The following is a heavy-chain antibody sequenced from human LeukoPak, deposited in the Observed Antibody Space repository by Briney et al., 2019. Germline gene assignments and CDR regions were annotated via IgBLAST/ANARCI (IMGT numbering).Heavy chain of an antibody. CDR1: GFTVSNNY. V-gene: IGHV3-66*02. Sequence: GGSLRLSCVVSGFTVSNNYIKWVRQAPGKGLEWVSNIHRDGSTNYADSVKGRFTISRDNSKNTLYLQMNSLRAEDTAVYYCARVQRNSYGTGLFDYWGQGTLVTVSS. D-gene: IGHD5-18*01. CDR2: IHRDGST. CDR3: ARVQRNSYGTGLFDY. J-gene: IGHJ4*02.